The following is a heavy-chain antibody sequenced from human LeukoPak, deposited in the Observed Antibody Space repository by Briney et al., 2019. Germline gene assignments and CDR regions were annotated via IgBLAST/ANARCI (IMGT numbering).Heavy chain of an antibody. CDR3: ARVEPTASNDY. J-gene: IGHJ4*02. Sequence: PGGSLRLSCEASGFGFSSYWMSWVRQAPGRGLEWVANIKQDGSEKNYVDPVKGRFTISRDNGNNLLYLQMNGLRDEDTAVYYCARVEPTASNDYWGQGTLVTVSS. CDR1: GFGFSSYW. CDR2: IKQDGSEK. V-gene: IGHV3-7*01. D-gene: IGHD1-1*01.